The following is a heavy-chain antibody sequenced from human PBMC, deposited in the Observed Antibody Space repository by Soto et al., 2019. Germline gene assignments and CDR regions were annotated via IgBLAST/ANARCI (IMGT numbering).Heavy chain of an antibody. V-gene: IGHV4-34*01. CDR3: AKALGRPPQGDY. CDR1: GGSFSGYY. D-gene: IGHD3-3*02. Sequence: QVLLQQWGAGLLKPSETLSLTCAVYGGSFSGYYWCWIREPPGEGLEWKGEVDHRGSTSYIPSLKSRVTISVDTSNRLFSLKLTSVTAADTAVYYCAKALGRPPQGDYWGQGTLVTVSS. J-gene: IGHJ4*02. CDR2: VDHRGST.